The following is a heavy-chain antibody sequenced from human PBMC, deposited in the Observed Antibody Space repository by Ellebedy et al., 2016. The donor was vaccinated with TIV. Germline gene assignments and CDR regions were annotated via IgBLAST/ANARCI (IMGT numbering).Heavy chain of an antibody. J-gene: IGHJ6*02. V-gene: IGHV3-30*04. CDR1: EFTFSHHA. Sequence: GGSLRLSCAASEFTFSHHAFYWVRQAPGKGLEWVTIISYDGNNKFYLDSVEGRFSISRDDSKNTLYLQMNSLRPEDTAVYYCSREGLEAGMDLWGQGTTVIVSS. CDR3: SREGLEAGMDL. CDR2: ISYDGNNK.